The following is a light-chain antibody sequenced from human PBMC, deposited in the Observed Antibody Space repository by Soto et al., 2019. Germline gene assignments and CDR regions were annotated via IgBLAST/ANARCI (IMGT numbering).Light chain of an antibody. CDR2: AAF. CDR1: QGISSY. Sequence: DIQLTQSPSFLSASVGDRVTITCRASQGISSYLAWYQQKPGKAPKLLICAAFTLQSGVPSRFSGSGSGTEFTLTISSLQPEDFATYYCQQLNSYPRTFGQGTKLEIK. CDR3: QQLNSYPRT. V-gene: IGKV1-9*01. J-gene: IGKJ2*01.